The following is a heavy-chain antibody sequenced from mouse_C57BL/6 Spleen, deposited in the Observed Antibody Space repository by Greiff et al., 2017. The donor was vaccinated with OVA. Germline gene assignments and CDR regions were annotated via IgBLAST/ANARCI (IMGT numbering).Heavy chain of an antibody. D-gene: IGHD2-2*01. J-gene: IGHJ3*01. CDR2: INYDGSST. CDR3: AREDGYDAGFAY. Sequence: EVKLMESEGGLVQPGSSMKLSCTASGFTFSDYYMAWVRQVPEKGLEWVANINYDGSSTYYLDSLKSRFIISRDNAKNILYLQMSSLKSEDTATYYCAREDGYDAGFAYWGQGTLVTVSA. CDR1: GFTFSDYY. V-gene: IGHV5-16*01.